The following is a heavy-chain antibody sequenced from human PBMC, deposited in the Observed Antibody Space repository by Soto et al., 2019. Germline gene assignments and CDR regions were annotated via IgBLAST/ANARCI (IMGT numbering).Heavy chain of an antibody. D-gene: IGHD3-10*01. CDR3: ARAITMVRGPMGWFDP. V-gene: IGHV4-39*01. Sequence: PSETLSLTCTVSGGSISNSRCHWGWIRQPPGKGLEWIASIKYSGTTFYNPSLKSRVTISVDTSKNQFSLKLSSVTAADTAVYYCARAITMVRGPMGWFDPWGQGTLVTVSS. J-gene: IGHJ5*02. CDR2: IKYSGTT. CDR1: GGSISNSRCH.